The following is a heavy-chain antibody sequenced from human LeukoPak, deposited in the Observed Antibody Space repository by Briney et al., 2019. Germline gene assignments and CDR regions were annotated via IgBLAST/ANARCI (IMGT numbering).Heavy chain of an antibody. D-gene: IGHD3-3*01. Sequence: GGSLKLSCAASGFTFSSDGIHWVRHSPGKGLEWVANINHDGSSKYYGVSVKGRFTISRDNSKNTLYLQLNSLRPEDTAVYYCTKGLRENSFYFRHWGQGTLVTVSS. V-gene: IGHV3-30*02. CDR1: GFTFSSDG. CDR2: INHDGSSK. J-gene: IGHJ4*02. CDR3: TKGLRENSFYFRH.